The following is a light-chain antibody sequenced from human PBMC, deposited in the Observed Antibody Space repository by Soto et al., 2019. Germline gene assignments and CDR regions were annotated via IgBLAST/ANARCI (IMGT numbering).Light chain of an antibody. Sequence: QSVLTQPPSVSGAPGQRITISCTGTSSNIGAGSGVHWYQQLPGTAPKLLISGDGNRPSGVPDRFSGSKSGTSASLAITGLQAEDEADYYCQSYDTSLSEVVFGGGTKVTVL. J-gene: IGLJ2*01. CDR1: SSNIGAGSG. V-gene: IGLV1-40*01. CDR2: GDG. CDR3: QSYDTSLSEVV.